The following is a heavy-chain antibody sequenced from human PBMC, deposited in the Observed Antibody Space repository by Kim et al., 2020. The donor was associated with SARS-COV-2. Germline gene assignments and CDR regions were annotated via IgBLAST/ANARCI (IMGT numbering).Heavy chain of an antibody. V-gene: IGHV3-23*01. CDR1: GFTFSSYA. J-gene: IGHJ4*02. Sequence: GGSLRLSCAASGFTFSSYAINWVRQAPGKGLEWVSAISGSGGSTYYADSVEGRFTISRDNSKNTLYLQMNSLRAEDTAVYYCADHLHSSSWYRWYYFDYWGQGSLVTVS. CDR2: ISGSGGST. D-gene: IGHD6-13*01. CDR3: ADHLHSSSWYRWYYFDY.